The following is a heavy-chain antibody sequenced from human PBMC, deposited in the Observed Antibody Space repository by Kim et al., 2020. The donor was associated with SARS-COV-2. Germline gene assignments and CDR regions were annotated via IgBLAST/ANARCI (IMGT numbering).Heavy chain of an antibody. CDR3: ARAWFGWLFPGCFDP. J-gene: IGHJ5*02. D-gene: IGHD3-10*01. CDR2: IYHTGST. Sequence: SETLSLTCSVSGYSITTVSYYWGWIRQSPGKGLECIGSIYHTGSTYYNPSLKSRVTLSVDTSKNQFSLHMNSVTAADTAVYYCARAWFGWLFPGCFDPWG. V-gene: IGHV4-39*01. CDR1: GYSITTVSYY.